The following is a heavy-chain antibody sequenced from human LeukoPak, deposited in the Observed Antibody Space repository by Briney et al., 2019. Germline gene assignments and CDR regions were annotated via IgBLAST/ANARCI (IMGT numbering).Heavy chain of an antibody. CDR3: ARTKGGQQLGIFDY. CDR2: INPNSGGT. CDR1: GYTFTGYY. D-gene: IGHD6-13*01. Sequence: ASVKVSCKASGYTFTGYYMHWVRQAPGQGLEWMGWINPNSGGTNYAQKFQGRVTMTRDTSFSTAYMELSRLRSDDTAVYYCARTKGGQQLGIFDYWGQGTLVTVSS. V-gene: IGHV1-2*02. J-gene: IGHJ4*02.